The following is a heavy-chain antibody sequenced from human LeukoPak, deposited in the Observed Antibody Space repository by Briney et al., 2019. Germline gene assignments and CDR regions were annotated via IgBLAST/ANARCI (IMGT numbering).Heavy chain of an antibody. CDR3: ARPGPGGVANFDY. Sequence: SEAPSLTCAGHGGCFRGYYWGWIRQPPREGPGGFGSIYYSGNTYYNPSLKSRVTISVDTSKNQFSLKLSSVTAADTAVYFCARPGPGGVANFDYWGQGTLVTVSS. J-gene: IGHJ4*02. CDR1: GGCFRGYY. CDR2: IYYSGNT. V-gene: IGHV4-39*01. D-gene: IGHD3-3*01.